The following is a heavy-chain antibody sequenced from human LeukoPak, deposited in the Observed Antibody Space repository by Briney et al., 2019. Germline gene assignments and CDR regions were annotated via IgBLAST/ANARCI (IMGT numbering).Heavy chain of an antibody. CDR1: GDSISRFY. CDR2: ISYSGSSDYNPSLKSRLT. J-gene: IGHJ3*02. Sequence: SETLSLTCNVSGDSISRFYWNWIRQPPGKGLEWIGYISYSGSSDYNPSLKSRLTNYNPSLKSRVTMSADTSKNQLSLRLNSVTAADTAVYYCAKWEQSTNAFDTWGQGTMVTVSS. V-gene: IGHV4-59*01. D-gene: IGHD1/OR15-1a*01. CDR3: AKWEQSTNAFDT.